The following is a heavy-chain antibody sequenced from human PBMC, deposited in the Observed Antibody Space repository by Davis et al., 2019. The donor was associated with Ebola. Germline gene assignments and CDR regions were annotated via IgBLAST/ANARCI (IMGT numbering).Heavy chain of an antibody. Sequence: SETLSLTCAVYGGSFSGYYWSWIRQPPGKGLESVGYIYYTGSTYYNASLRSRVTISVDTSKNQFSLKLRSVTAADTAVYYCARDRYCSGTWCSYGMDVWGTGTTVTVSS. CDR2: IYYTGST. J-gene: IGHJ6*04. CDR1: GGSFSGYY. CDR3: ARDRYCSGTWCSYGMDV. D-gene: IGHD2-2*01. V-gene: IGHV4-30-4*01.